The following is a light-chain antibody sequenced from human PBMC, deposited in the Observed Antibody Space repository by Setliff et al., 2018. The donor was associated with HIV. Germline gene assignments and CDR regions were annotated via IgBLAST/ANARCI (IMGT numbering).Light chain of an antibody. V-gene: IGLV2-14*01. Sequence: QSALAQPASVSGSPGQSITISCTGTSSDVGSYNYVSWYQQHPGKAPKLIIFDVTNRTSGVSSRFSGSKSVNTASLTISGLQAEDEADYYCSSYTSSTTVVFGGGTKVTVL. CDR3: SSYTSSTTVV. CDR1: SSDVGSYNY. J-gene: IGLJ2*01. CDR2: DVT.